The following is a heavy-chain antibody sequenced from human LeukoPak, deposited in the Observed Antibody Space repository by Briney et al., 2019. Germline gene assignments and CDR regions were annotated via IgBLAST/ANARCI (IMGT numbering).Heavy chain of an antibody. CDR3: ASSGVAEYFQH. CDR1: GFTVSSNY. V-gene: IGHV3-66*02. D-gene: IGHD3-10*01. CDR2: IYSGGST. J-gene: IGHJ1*01. Sequence: PGGSLRLSCAASGFTVSSNYMSWVRQAPGKGLEWASVIYSGGSTYYADSVKGRFTISRDNSKNTLYLQMNSLRAEDTAVYYCASSGVAEYFQHWGQGTLVTVSS.